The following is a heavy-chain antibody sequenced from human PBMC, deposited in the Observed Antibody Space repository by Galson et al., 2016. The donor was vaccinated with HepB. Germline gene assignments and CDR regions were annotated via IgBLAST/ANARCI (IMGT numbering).Heavy chain of an antibody. CDR2: MNPRTGAT. CDR1: GHTFSTYY. V-gene: IGHV1-46*01. J-gene: IGHJ3*02. D-gene: IGHD1-26*01. Sequence: SVKVSCKASGHTFSTYYIHWVRLAPGQGLEWMGIMNPRTGATIYSQTFQARVNMTGDASTKTFYMELSSLRLEDTAVYYCAREPEISGNHGYAFDIWGQGTLVSVSS. CDR3: AREPEISGNHGYAFDI.